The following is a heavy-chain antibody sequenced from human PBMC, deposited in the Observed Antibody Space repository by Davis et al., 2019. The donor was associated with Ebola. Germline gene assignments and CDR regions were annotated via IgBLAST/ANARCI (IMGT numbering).Heavy chain of an antibody. V-gene: IGHV3-7*03. Sequence: GESLKISCTASGFTFGDYAMSWVRQAPGKGLEWVATIKPDGSDKYFVDSVKGRFTISRDNAKSSLYLQMNSLRVEDTAVYYCGKKLWELHGIDYWGQGTLVTVSS. CDR1: GFTFGDYA. D-gene: IGHD1-26*01. CDR2: IKPDGSDK. CDR3: GKKLWELHGIDY. J-gene: IGHJ4*02.